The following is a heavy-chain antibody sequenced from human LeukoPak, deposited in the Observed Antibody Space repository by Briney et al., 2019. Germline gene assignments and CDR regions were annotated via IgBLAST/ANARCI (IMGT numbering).Heavy chain of an antibody. J-gene: IGHJ5*02. CDR3: ARLKYSSGWYRNWFDP. D-gene: IGHD6-19*01. V-gene: IGHV4-38-2*02. CDR2: IHHSGGT. CDR1: PYSISSGYY. Sequence: HSEALSLTRTVSPYSISSGYYWGSIRHPPRKGLEWIVSIHHSGGTPYNPSLRSRVTVSDDTSKNQLSLKLNSVTAADTAVYYCARLKYSSGWYRNWFDPWGQGTLVTVSS.